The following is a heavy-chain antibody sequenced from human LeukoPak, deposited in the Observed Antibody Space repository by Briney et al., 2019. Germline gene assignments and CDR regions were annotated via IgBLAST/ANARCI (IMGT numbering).Heavy chain of an antibody. D-gene: IGHD7-27*01. CDR1: GFTVSSNY. CDR2: ISDSGGNT. J-gene: IGHJ4*02. Sequence: GGSLRLSCAASGFTVSSNYMTWVRRAPGKGLEWVSGISDSGGNTYYADSVKGRFTISRDNSKNTLFLQMNSLRAEDTAVYYCAKSVLNWGFNAHYWGQGTLVTVSS. V-gene: IGHV3-23*01. CDR3: AKSVLNWGFNAHY.